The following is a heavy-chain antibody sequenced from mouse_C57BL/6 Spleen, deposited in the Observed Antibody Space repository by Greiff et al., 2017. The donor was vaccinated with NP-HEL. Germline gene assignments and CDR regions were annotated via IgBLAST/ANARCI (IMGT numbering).Heavy chain of an antibody. CDR3: GDYYGISSFAY. V-gene: IGHV1-81*01. D-gene: IGHD1-1*01. CDR1: GYTFTSYG. Sequence: QVQLQQSGAELARPGASVKLSCKASGYTFTSYGISWVKQRTGQGLEWVGEIYPRSGNTYYNEKFKGQATLTSDKSYITAYRELRSLTSEDSAVYVCGDYYGISSFAYWGQGTLVTVS. J-gene: IGHJ3*01. CDR2: IYPRSGNT.